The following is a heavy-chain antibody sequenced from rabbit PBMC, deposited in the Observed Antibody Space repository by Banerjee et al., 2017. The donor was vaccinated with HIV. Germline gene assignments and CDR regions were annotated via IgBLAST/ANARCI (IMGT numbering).Heavy chain of an antibody. D-gene: IGHD2-1*01. CDR2: IYTGSGST. CDR1: GFSFSSSYW. CDR3: ARTDNVIYYGMDL. J-gene: IGHJ6*01. Sequence: QEQLEESGGDLVKPEGSLTLTCTASGFSFSSSYWICWVRQAPGKGLEWIGCIYTGSGSTYFASWAKGRFTGSKTSSTTVTLQMTSLTAADTATYFCARTDNVIYYGMDLWGPGTLVTVS. V-gene: IGHV1S45*01.